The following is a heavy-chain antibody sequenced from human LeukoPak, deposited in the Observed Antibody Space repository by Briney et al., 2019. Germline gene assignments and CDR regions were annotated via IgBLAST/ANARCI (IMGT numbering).Heavy chain of an antibody. V-gene: IGHV4-34*01. CDR3: ASRIAAAGKGNYYMDV. D-gene: IGHD6-13*01. CDR1: GGSFSGYY. J-gene: IGHJ6*03. CDR2: INHSGST. Sequence: SETLSLTCAVYGGSFSGYYWSWIRQPPGKGLEWIGEINHSGSTNYNPSLKSRVTISVDTSKNQFSLKLSSVTAADTAVYYCASRIAAAGKGNYYMDVWGKGTTVTVSS.